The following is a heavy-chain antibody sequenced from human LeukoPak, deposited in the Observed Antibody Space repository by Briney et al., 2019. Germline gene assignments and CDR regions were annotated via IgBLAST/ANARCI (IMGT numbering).Heavy chain of an antibody. Sequence: SETLSLTCTVSGGSLSSYYWSWIRQPPGPGLEWIGYIYYSGSTNYNPSLKSRVTISVDTSKNQFSLKLSSVTAAATAVYYCARGGLVPNAFDIWGQGTMVTVSS. CDR3: ARGGLVPNAFDI. CDR1: GGSLSSYY. V-gene: IGHV4-59*01. D-gene: IGHD3/OR15-3a*01. J-gene: IGHJ3*02. CDR2: IYYSGST.